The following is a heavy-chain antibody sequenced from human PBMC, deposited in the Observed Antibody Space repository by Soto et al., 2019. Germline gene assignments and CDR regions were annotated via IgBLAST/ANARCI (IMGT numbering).Heavy chain of an antibody. CDR3: ARGRVTAGPFDY. CDR2: IYYSGST. Sequence: SETLSLTCTVPGGYISSYYWSWIRQPPGKGLEWIGYIYYSGSTNYNPSLKSRVTISVDTSKNQFSLKLSSVTAADTAVYYCARGRVTAGPFDYWGQGTLVTVSS. D-gene: IGHD6-13*01. J-gene: IGHJ4*02. CDR1: GGYISSYY. V-gene: IGHV4-59*01.